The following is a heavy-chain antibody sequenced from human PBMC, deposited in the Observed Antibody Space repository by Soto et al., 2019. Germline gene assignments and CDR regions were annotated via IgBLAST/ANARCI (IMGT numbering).Heavy chain of an antibody. CDR2: IYYGGNT. V-gene: IGHV4-39*01. Sequence: WETLSLTCTVSGGSISSSNSYWGWIRQPPGKGLEWIGNIYYGGNTYYNPSLKSRVTISVDMSKNQFCLKMTSVTAEDTAVYYCARHPALDYWGQGTLVTVSS. CDR3: ARHPALDY. J-gene: IGHJ4*02. CDR1: GGSISSSNSY.